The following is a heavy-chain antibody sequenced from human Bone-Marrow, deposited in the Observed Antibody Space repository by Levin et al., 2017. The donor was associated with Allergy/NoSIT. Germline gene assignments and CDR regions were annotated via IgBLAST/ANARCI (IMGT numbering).Heavy chain of an antibody. J-gene: IGHJ4*02. CDR2: ISNDGSNK. D-gene: IGHD3-22*01. CDR3: AKSGGSSGYNPLDY. CDR1: EFTFSSNA. Sequence: GESLKISCAASEFTFSSNAMHWVRQAPGKGLEWVALISNDGSNKYYVDSVKGRFTISRDNSKNTLYLQMNSLRDEDTAVYYCAKSGGSSGYNPLDYWGQGTLVTVSS. V-gene: IGHV3-30*18.